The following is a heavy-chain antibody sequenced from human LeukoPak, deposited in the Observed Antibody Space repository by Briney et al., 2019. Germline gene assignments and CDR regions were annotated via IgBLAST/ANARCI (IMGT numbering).Heavy chain of an antibody. J-gene: IGHJ3*02. D-gene: IGHD6-19*01. V-gene: IGHV3-11*01. Sequence: AETLSLTCTVSGGSISSGGYYWSWIRQHPGKGLEWVSYISSSGSSINYADSVKGRFTVSRDNAKNSLSLQMNSLRAEDTAVYYCARDGVTVAGIKGHAFDIWGQGTMVTVSS. CDR3: ARDGVTVAGIKGHAFDI. CDR2: ISSSGSSI. CDR1: GGSISSGGYY.